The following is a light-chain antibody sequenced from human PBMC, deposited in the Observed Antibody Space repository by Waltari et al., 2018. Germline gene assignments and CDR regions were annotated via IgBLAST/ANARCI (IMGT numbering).Light chain of an antibody. CDR1: RSDVGSYNL. J-gene: IGLJ3*02. CDR3: CSYAGSSTLWV. CDR2: EVS. V-gene: IGLV2-23*02. Sequence: QSALTQPASVSGSPGQSITISCTGTRSDVGSYNLVSRYQQHPGKAPKLMIYEVSKGPSGVSSRFSGSKSGNTASLTISGLQAEDEADYYCCSYAGSSTLWVFGGGTKLTVL.